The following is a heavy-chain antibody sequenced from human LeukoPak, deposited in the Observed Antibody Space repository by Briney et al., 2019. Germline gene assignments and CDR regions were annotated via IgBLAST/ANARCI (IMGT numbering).Heavy chain of an antibody. Sequence: PSETLSLTCAVYGGSFSGYYWSWLRQPPGKGLEWIGYIYYSGSTNYNPSLKSRVTISVDTSKNQFSLKLSSVTAADTAVYYGARDKVGRNWFDPWGQGTLVTVSS. J-gene: IGHJ5*02. CDR1: GGSFSGYY. CDR2: IYYSGST. V-gene: IGHV4-59*01. CDR3: ARDKVGRNWFDP.